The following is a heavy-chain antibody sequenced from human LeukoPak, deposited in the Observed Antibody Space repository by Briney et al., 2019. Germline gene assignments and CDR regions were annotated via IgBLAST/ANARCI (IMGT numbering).Heavy chain of an antibody. D-gene: IGHD2-15*01. Sequence: GGSLRLSCAPSGFTFSSYWMNWVRQAPGKGLEWVANIKQDGSGKNYVDSVKGRFTISRDNAKNSLYLQMSSLRAEDTAVYYCAGGRSWSSDYCGLGTLVSVSS. CDR1: GFTFSSYW. CDR3: AGGRSWSSDY. CDR2: IKQDGSGK. J-gene: IGHJ4*02. V-gene: IGHV3-7*03.